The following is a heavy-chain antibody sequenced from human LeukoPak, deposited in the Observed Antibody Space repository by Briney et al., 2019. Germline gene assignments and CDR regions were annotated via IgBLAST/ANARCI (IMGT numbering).Heavy chain of an antibody. CDR3: ARDKSGDTIAATDTYFDY. CDR2: IFSGGIA. CDR1: GFTVTSNH. Sequence: GGSLRLSCAASGFTVTSNHMTWVRQAPGKGLEWISVIFSGGIASYADSVKGRFTISRDISRNTVFLQMNNLRAEDTAIYYCARDKSGDTIAATDTYFDYWGQGTLVTVSS. D-gene: IGHD6-13*01. V-gene: IGHV3-66*01. J-gene: IGHJ4*02.